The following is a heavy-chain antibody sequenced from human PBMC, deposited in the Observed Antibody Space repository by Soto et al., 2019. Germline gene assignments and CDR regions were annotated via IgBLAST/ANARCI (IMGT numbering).Heavy chain of an antibody. J-gene: IGHJ4*02. V-gene: IGHV3-23*01. D-gene: IGHD3-22*01. CDR2: ISGSGGST. Sequence: EVQLLESGGGLVQPGGSLRLSCAASGFTFSSYAMSWVRQAPGKGLEWVSAISGSGGSTYYADYVKGRFTISRDNSKNTLYLQMNSLRAEDTAVYYCAKGGPYYYDSSGYYDYWGQGTLVTVSS. CDR3: AKGGPYYYDSSGYYDY. CDR1: GFTFSSYA.